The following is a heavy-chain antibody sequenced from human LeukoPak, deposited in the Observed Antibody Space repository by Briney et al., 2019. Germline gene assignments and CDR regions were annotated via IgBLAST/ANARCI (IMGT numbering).Heavy chain of an antibody. J-gene: IGHJ4*02. CDR1: GYTLTELS. CDR3: AAVSYPGTTVTSRYYFDY. CDR2: FDPEDGET. Sequence: GASVKVSCKVSGYTLTELSMHWVRQAPGKGLEWMGGFDPEDGETIYAQKFQGRVTMTEDTSTDTAYMELSSLRSEDTAVYYCAAVSYPGTTVTSRYYFDYWGQGTLVTVSS. V-gene: IGHV1-24*01. D-gene: IGHD4-17*01.